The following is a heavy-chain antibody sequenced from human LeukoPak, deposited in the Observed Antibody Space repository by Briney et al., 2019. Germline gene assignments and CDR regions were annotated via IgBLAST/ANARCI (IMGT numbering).Heavy chain of an antibody. J-gene: IGHJ4*02. V-gene: IGHV1-3*01. CDR3: ARGPRAVAGIFDY. CDR1: GYTFTSYG. Sequence: ASVRVSCKASGYTFTSYGISWVRQAPGQGLEWMGWINAGNGNTKYSQKFQGRVTITRDTSASTAYMELSSLRSEDTAVYYCARGPRAVAGIFDYWGQGTLVTVSS. CDR2: INAGNGNT. D-gene: IGHD6-19*01.